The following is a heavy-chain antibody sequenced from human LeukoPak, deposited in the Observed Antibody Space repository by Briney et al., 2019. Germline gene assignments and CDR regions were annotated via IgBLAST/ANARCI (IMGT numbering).Heavy chain of an antibody. CDR2: INPSGGST. CDR3: ARDSTDVIAPGAFDI. J-gene: IGHJ3*02. CDR1: GYTFTSYY. V-gene: IGHV1-46*01. Sequence: ASVKVSCKASGYTFTSYYMHWVRQAPGQGLEWMGIINPSGGSTSYAQKFQGRVTMTRDTSTSTVYMELSSLRSEDTAVYYCARDSTDVIAPGAFDIWGQGTMVTVSS. D-gene: IGHD3-16*02.